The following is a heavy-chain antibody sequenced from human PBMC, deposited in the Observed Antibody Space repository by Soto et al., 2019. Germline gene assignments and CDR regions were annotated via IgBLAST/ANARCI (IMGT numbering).Heavy chain of an antibody. CDR3: ARDGRRFDH. J-gene: IGHJ4*02. V-gene: IGHV3-48*03. Sequence: EVHLVESGGGLVQPGGSLRLSCAASGFTFSTYEMNWVRQAPGKGLEWVSYISNSGDTIYYADSVKGRFTIFRDNAKNSLYLQINRPGVEDTALYYRARDGRRFDHWGQGTLVTVSS. CDR1: GFTFSTYE. CDR2: ISNSGDTI.